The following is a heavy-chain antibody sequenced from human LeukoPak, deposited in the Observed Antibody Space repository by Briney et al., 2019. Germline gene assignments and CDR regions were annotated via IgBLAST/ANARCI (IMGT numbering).Heavy chain of an antibody. Sequence: PGGSLRLSCAASGFTFSNYALSWVRQAPGKGLEWVSAIHYSGGSTYYADSVNGRFTISRDNSKNTLSLQMDSLRAEDTAVYYCAKDIRVWGSHRYPCLDYWGQGTLVTVSA. D-gene: IGHD3-16*02. J-gene: IGHJ4*02. CDR2: IHYSGGST. CDR3: AKDIRVWGSHRYPCLDY. CDR1: GFTFSNYA. V-gene: IGHV3-23*01.